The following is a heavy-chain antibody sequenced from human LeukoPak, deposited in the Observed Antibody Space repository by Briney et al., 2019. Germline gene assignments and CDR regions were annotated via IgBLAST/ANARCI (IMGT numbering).Heavy chain of an antibody. J-gene: IGHJ3*02. Sequence: SETLSLTCTVSGGSLSSGSYYWSWIRQPAGKGLEWIGRIYTSGSTKYNPSLRSRVTISVDTSKNQFSLKLSSATAADTAVYYCARLIAGGDAFDIWGQGTMVTVSS. CDR2: IYTSGST. CDR3: ARLIAGGDAFDI. V-gene: IGHV4-61*02. D-gene: IGHD6-13*01. CDR1: GGSLSSGSYY.